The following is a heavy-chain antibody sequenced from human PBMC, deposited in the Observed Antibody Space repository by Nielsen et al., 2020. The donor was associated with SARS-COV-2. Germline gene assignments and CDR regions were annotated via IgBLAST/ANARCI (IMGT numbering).Heavy chain of an antibody. CDR1: GGSISSYY. CDR3: ARAPAEIMVVAATVNWLDP. V-gene: IGHV4-59*12. J-gene: IGHJ5*02. Sequence: SETLSLTCTVSGGSISSYYWSWIRQPPGKGLEWIGYIYYSGSTYYNLSLKSRVTISVDTSKNQFSLKLSSVTAADTAVYYCARAPAEIMVVAATVNWLDPWGQGTLVTVSS. D-gene: IGHD2-15*01. CDR2: IYYSGST.